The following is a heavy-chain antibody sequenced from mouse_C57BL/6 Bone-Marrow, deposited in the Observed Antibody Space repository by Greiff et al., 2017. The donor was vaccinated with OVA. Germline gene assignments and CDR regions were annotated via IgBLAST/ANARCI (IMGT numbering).Heavy chain of an antibody. CDR2: IWWDDDK. J-gene: IGHJ3*01. CDR1: GFSLSTSGLG. Sequence: QVTLKECGPGILQPSQTLSLTCSFSGFSLSTSGLGVGWIRPPTGKGLEWLVHIWWDDDKYYNPALKSRLTISKDTSKNQVFLKIANVYSADTTTYYCARIEGSWFAGWGQGTLVTVSA. CDR3: ARIEGSWFAG. V-gene: IGHV8-8*01.